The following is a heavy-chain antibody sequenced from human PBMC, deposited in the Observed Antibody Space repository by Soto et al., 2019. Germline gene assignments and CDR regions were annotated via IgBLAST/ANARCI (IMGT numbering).Heavy chain of an antibody. V-gene: IGHV3-7*01. J-gene: IGHJ4*02. D-gene: IGHD4-4*01. Sequence: VQLVESGGGLVQPGGSLRLTCVASGFTFNSYWMSWVRQSPGKGLEWVANIKQDGSAINYLDSLRGRFTISRDNGKNALYLQMNSLRAEDAAVYYCATGRPRSNWVYFDYWGQGILVAVSS. CDR3: ATGRPRSNWVYFDY. CDR2: IKQDGSAI. CDR1: GFTFNSYW.